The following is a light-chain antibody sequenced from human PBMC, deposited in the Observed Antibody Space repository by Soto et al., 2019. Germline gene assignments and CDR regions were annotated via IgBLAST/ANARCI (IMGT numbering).Light chain of an antibody. CDR3: QKYGSSPST. J-gene: IGKJ1*01. V-gene: IGKV3-20*01. CDR2: GES. CDR1: QSVSSSY. Sequence: EIVLTQSPGTLSLSPGESATLSCRASQSVSSSYLAWYQQKPGQAPRLLIYGESSRATGIPDRFSGSGSGTDFTLTISRLEPEDFAVYYCQKYGSSPSTFGQGTKVDIK.